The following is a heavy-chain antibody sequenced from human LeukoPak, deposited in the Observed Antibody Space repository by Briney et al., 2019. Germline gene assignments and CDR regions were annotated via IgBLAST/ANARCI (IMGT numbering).Heavy chain of an antibody. CDR1: GFTFSTYW. V-gene: IGHV3-74*01. J-gene: IGHJ3*02. Sequence: GGSLRLSCAASGFTFSTYWMHWVRQAPEKGLVWVSRINSGGTGTNYADSVKGRFTISRDNAKNTLYLQMNSLRAEDTAVYYCVRSGDSSNSAAPFDIWGQGTMVTVSS. D-gene: IGHD4-11*01. CDR3: VRSGDSSNSAAPFDI. CDR2: INSGGTGT.